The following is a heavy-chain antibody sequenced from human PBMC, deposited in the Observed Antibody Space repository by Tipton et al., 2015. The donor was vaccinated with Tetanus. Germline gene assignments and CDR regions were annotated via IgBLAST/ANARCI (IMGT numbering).Heavy chain of an antibody. CDR3: AGLPVGGGYSAHHYFLH. D-gene: IGHD4-23*01. CDR2: IYYTGNT. J-gene: IGHJ4*02. Sequence: GLVKPSETLSLSCTVSGGSISSFYWSWIRQSPGRGLEWIGYIYYTGNTNYNPSLKSRVTISADTTKKQFSLNLRSVTAADTAAYYCAGLPVGGGYSAHHYFLHWGQGTLVTVSS. CDR1: GGSISSFY. V-gene: IGHV4-59*01.